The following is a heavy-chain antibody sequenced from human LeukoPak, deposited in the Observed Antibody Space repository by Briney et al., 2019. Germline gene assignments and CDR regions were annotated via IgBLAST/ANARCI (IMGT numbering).Heavy chain of an antibody. Sequence: SETLSLTCAVYAGSISSYYWSWIRQPPGKGLEWIGYIYSSGSTTYNPSLKSRVTISVDTSKNQFSLKLSSVTAADTAVYYCARVDEGGYYYYGMDVWGQGTTVTVSS. CDR3: ARVDEGGYYYYGMDV. CDR1: AGSISSYY. CDR2: IYSSGST. J-gene: IGHJ6*02. V-gene: IGHV4-59*01. D-gene: IGHD3-16*01.